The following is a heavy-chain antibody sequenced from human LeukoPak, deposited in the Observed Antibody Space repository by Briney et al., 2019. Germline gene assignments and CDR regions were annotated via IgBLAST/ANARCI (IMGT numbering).Heavy chain of an antibody. D-gene: IGHD1-7*01. V-gene: IGHV1-8*01. CDR1: GYTFTSYD. CDR2: MNPNSGNT. Sequence: ASVKVSCKASGYTFTSYDITWVRQATGQGLEWMGWMNPNSGNTGYAQKFQGRVTMTRNTSISTAYMELSSLRSEDTAVYYCARDRTGTTSYYYMDVWGKGTTVTVSS. J-gene: IGHJ6*03. CDR3: ARDRTGTTSYYYMDV.